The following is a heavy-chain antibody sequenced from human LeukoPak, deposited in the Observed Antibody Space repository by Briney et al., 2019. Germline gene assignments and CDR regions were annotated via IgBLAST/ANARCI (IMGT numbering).Heavy chain of an antibody. Sequence: QTEGSLRLSCAASGFSVISNYMSWVRQAPGKGLEWVSLIYSGGSTNYVDSVKGRFTISRDNSRNTLYLQMNSLRAEDTAVYYCARDHDSGYGDYVFDYWGQGTLVTVSS. V-gene: IGHV3-53*05. D-gene: IGHD4-17*01. CDR2: IYSGGST. J-gene: IGHJ4*02. CDR3: ARDHDSGYGDYVFDY. CDR1: GFSVISNY.